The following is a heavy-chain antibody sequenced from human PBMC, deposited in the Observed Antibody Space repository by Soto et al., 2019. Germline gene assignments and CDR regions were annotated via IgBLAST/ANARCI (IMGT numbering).Heavy chain of an antibody. D-gene: IGHD6-19*01. CDR3: ARSVEGHFDY. J-gene: IGHJ4*02. Sequence: EVQLVESGGALVKPGGSLRLSCAASGFKFSIYSMNWVRQAPGKGLEWSAYITSDTKTIKYADSVKGRFTISRDNAKNSVYLQMNSLSDEDTAVYYCARSVEGHFDYWGQGTVVTVSS. CDR2: ITSDTKTI. CDR1: GFKFSIYS. V-gene: IGHV3-48*02.